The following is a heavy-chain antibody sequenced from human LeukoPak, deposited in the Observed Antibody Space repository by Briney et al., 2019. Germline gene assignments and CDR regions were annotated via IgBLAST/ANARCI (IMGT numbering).Heavy chain of an antibody. J-gene: IGHJ4*02. CDR2: ISSSGSTI. CDR3: ARAVYSGSST. D-gene: IGHD1-26*01. CDR1: GFTFSSYE. V-gene: IGHV3-48*03. Sequence: GSLRLSCAASGFTFSSYEMNWVRQAPGKGLEWVSYISSSGSTIYYSDSVKGRFTISRDDAKNSLYLQMNSLRAEDTAVYYCARAVYSGSSTWGQGTLVTVSS.